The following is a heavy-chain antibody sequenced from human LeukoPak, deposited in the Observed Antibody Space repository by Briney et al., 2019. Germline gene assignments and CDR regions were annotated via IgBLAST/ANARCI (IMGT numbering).Heavy chain of an antibody. CDR3: ARGPIRVRGVDY. V-gene: IGHV4-39*01. Sequence: PSETLSLTCAVSGGSIRNSSFYWGWIRQPPGKGLEWIASIYNSGTTYYNPSIKSRITIFVDTSKNQVSLKLRSVTAADTAVYYCARGPIRVRGVDYWGQGTLVTVSS. CDR2: IYNSGTT. CDR1: GGSIRNSSFY. J-gene: IGHJ4*02. D-gene: IGHD3-10*01.